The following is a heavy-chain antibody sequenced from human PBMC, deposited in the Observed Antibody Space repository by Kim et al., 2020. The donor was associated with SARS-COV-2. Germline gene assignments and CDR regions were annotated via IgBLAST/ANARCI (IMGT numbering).Heavy chain of an antibody. D-gene: IGHD7-27*01. CDR2: IYYGGNT. Sequence: SETLSLTCTVSGDSITSGGYYWNWIRQQPGKGLEWIGSIYYGGNTHYIPSLKSRLTISVDTSKNHFSLNLNSATAADTAVYYCARDDSLGGFVYWGQGILVTVSA. V-gene: IGHV4-31*03. CDR3: ARDDSLGGFVY. J-gene: IGHJ4*02. CDR1: GDSITSGGYY.